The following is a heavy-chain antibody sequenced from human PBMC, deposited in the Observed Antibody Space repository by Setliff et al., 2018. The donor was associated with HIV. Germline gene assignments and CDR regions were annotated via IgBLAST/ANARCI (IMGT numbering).Heavy chain of an antibody. Sequence: VQVSCQASRSTFNSHTINWVRQAPGQGLDWMGRIIPILGVANYAQRFQGKVTITADKSTSTAYMELTSLRFDDTAMYYCVRGVQSPPHYSYYYMDVWGEGTMVTVSS. CDR2: IIPILGVA. CDR3: VRGVQSPPHYSYYYMDV. D-gene: IGHD3-3*01. J-gene: IGHJ6*03. V-gene: IGHV1-69*02. CDR1: RSTFNSHT.